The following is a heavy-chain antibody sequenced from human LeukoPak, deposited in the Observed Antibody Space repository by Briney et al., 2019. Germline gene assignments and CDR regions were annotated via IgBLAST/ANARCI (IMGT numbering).Heavy chain of an antibody. J-gene: IGHJ4*02. CDR3: ARERRLRLGELSLYPFYDY. D-gene: IGHD3-16*02. V-gene: IGHV4-4*07. CDR2: IYTSGST. CDR1: GDSITGYY. Sequence: SETLSLTCSVSGDSITGYYWSWIRQPAGKGLEWIGRIYTSGSTNYNPSLKSRVTMSVDPSKNQFSLKPTSVTAADTAVYYCARERRLRLGELSLYPFYDYWGQGTLVTVSS.